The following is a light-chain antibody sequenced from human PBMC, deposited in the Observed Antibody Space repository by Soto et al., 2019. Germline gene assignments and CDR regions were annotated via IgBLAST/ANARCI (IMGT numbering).Light chain of an antibody. V-gene: IGKV3-15*01. J-gene: IGKJ4*01. CDR2: AAS. CDR1: QSVTSN. CDR3: QQYNYWVT. Sequence: EIVMTQSPATLSVSPGERATLSCRASQSVTSNLAWYQQKPGQAPRLLIYAASTRANGIPARFSGSGSGTEFTLTISSLQSEDSAVYYCQQYNYWVTFGGGTKVEI.